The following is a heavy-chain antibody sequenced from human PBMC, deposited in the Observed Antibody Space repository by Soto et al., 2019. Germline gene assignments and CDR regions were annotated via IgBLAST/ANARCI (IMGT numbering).Heavy chain of an antibody. J-gene: IGHJ6*02. CDR3: ARVGPALGDTAITPYYYGMDV. V-gene: IGHV4-31*03. CDR1: GGSISSGGYY. Sequence: QVQLQESGPGLVKPSQTLSLTCTVSGGSISSGGYYWSWIRQHPGKGLEWIGYIYYSGSTYYNPSLKSRVTISVDTSKNQFSLKLSSVTAADTAVYYCARVGPALGDTAITPYYYGMDVWGQGTTVTVSS. CDR2: IYYSGST. D-gene: IGHD5-18*01.